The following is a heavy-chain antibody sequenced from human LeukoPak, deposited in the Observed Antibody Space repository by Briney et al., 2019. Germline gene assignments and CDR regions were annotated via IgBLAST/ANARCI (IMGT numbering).Heavy chain of an antibody. V-gene: IGHV3-23*01. CDR1: GVTSSISA. J-gene: IGHJ3*02. Sequence: GGSLRLSCAASGVTSSISAMSCVRQAPGKGREWGSSITGSGDSTYYADSVKGRLTNSKDSSKNTVYLPMNSMSAEDTAVYYCAKDHYYDTTGHYSRWRSGLNDAFDISGQGTLVTVSS. D-gene: IGHD3-22*01. CDR2: ITGSGDST. CDR3: AKDHYYDTTGHYSRWRSGLNDAFDI.